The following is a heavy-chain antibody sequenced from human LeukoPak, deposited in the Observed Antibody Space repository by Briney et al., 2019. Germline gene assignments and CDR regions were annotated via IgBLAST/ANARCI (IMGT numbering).Heavy chain of an antibody. J-gene: IGHJ3*02. CDR3: ARVFDGDYDYVWGSYRDDAFDI. Sequence: GGSLRLSCAASGFTFSSYAMHRVRQAPGKGLEWVAVISYDGNNKHYVDSVKGRFTISRDNSKNTLYHQMNSLRAEDTAVYYCARVFDGDYDYVWGSYRDDAFDIWGQGTMVTVSS. CDR2: ISYDGNNK. CDR1: GFTFSSYA. V-gene: IGHV3-30*14. D-gene: IGHD3-16*02.